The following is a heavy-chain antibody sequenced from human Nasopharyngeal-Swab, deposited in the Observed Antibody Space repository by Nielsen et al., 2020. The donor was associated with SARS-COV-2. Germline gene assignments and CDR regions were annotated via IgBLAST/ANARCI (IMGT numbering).Heavy chain of an antibody. CDR1: GFTFSSYD. J-gene: IGHJ4*02. CDR2: IGTVGDT. D-gene: IGHD2-2*01. CDR3: ARSSTLDY. Sequence: GESLKISCAASGFTFSSYDMHWVRQATGKGLEWVSAIGTVGDTYYPGSVKGRFTISRENAKNSLYLQMNSLRAGDTAVYYCARSSTLDYWGQGTLVTVSS. V-gene: IGHV3-13*01.